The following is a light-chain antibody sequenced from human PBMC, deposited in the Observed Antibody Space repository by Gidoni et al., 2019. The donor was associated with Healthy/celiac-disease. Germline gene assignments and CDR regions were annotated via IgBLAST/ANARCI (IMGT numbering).Light chain of an antibody. V-gene: IGKV1-39*01. CDR2: ATS. CDR1: QSISSH. J-gene: IGKJ4*01. Sequence: DIQMTQSPSSLSASVGDRVTITCRASQSISSHLNRYQQKPGKAPKLLIYATSSLQSGVPSRFSGSRSATDFTLTISSLQPEDFATYYCQQSYSTPPLTFGGGTKVEIK. CDR3: QQSYSTPPLT.